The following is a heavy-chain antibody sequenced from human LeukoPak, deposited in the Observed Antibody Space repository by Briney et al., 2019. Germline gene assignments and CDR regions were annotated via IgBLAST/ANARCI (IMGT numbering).Heavy chain of an antibody. CDR1: GYTFTSYD. J-gene: IGHJ4*02. CDR3: ARVYQLRREGTFDY. CDR2: TNPNSGNT. D-gene: IGHD2-2*01. V-gene: IGHV1-8*03. Sequence: GASVKVSCKASGYTFTSYDINWVRQATGQGLEWMGWTNPNSGNTGYAQKFQGRVTITRNTSISTAYMELSSLRSEDTAVYYCARVYQLRREGTFDYWGQGTLVTVSS.